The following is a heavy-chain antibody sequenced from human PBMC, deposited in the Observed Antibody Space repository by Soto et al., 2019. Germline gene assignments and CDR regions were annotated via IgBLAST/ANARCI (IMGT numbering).Heavy chain of an antibody. Sequence: XXSLILSFVTSGFTFSRYGMHWVPQAPGKGLEWVAVIWHDGSNKYYVDSVKGRFTISRDNSKNTLYLQMNSLRAEDTALYHCARVAAAGTDYYYYMDVWGKGTTVTVSS. D-gene: IGHD6-13*01. V-gene: IGHV3-33*01. CDR3: ARVAAAGTDYYYYMDV. J-gene: IGHJ6*03. CDR1: GFTFSRYG. CDR2: IWHDGSNK.